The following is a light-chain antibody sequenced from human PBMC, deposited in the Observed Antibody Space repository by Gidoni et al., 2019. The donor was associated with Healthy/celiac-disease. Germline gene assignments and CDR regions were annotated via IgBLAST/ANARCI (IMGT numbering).Light chain of an antibody. CDR2: DAS. Sequence: DIQMTQSPSTLSASVGDRVTITCRASQSISGWLAWCQQKPGKAPKFLIYDASNLESGVPSRFSGSGSGTEFTLTISSLQPDDFATYYCQQYKSYPYTFGQXTKLEIK. V-gene: IGKV1-5*01. CDR3: QQYKSYPYT. CDR1: QSISGW. J-gene: IGKJ2*01.